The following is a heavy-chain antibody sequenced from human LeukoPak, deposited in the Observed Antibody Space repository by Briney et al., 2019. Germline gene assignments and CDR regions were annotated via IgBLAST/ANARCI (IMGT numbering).Heavy chain of an antibody. D-gene: IGHD3-3*01. J-gene: IGHJ4*02. V-gene: IGHV4-34*01. CDR3: ARVSVLRFLEWLLQFDY. CDR2: IYHSGST. Sequence: SETLSLTCAVYGGSFSGYYWSWIRQPPGKGLEWIGSIYHSGSTYYNPSLKSRVTISVDTSKNQFSLKLSSVTAADTAVYYCARVSVLRFLEWLLQFDYWGQGTLVTVSS. CDR1: GGSFSGYY.